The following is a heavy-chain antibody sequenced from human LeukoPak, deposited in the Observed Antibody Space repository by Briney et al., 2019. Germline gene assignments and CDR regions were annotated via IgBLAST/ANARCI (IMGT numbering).Heavy chain of an antibody. Sequence: SETLSLTCTVSGGSISSSSYYWGWIRQPPGKGLEWIGSIYYSGSTYYNPSLKSRVTISVDTSKNQFSLKLSSVTAADTAVYYCARDEGPVYYYDSSGYYDRGAFDIWGQGTMVTVSS. CDR2: IYYSGST. D-gene: IGHD3-22*01. J-gene: IGHJ3*02. CDR1: GGSISSSSYY. V-gene: IGHV4-39*07. CDR3: ARDEGPVYYYDSSGYYDRGAFDI.